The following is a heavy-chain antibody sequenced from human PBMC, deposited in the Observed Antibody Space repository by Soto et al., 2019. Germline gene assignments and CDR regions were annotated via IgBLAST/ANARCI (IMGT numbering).Heavy chain of an antibody. V-gene: IGHV1-18*01. D-gene: IGHD6-19*01. CDR3: ARRSPVAGTPEYFQH. J-gene: IGHJ1*01. CDR2: ISAYNGNT. Sequence: GASVKVSCKASGYTFTSYGISWVRQAPGQGLEWMGWISAYNGNTNYAQKLQGRVTMTTDTSTSTAYMELRSLRSDDTAVYYCARRSPVAGTPEYFQHWGQGTLVTVSS. CDR1: GYTFTSYG.